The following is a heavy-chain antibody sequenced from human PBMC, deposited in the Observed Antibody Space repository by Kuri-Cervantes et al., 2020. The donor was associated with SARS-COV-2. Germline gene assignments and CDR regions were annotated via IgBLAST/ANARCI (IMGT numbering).Heavy chain of an antibody. CDR3: ARAFMTIFGSFDP. V-gene: IGHV1-3*01. CDR1: GGTFSSYA. Sequence: ASVKVSCKASGGTFSSYAISWVRQAPGQGLEWMGWINVGNGNTKYSQKFQGRVTITRDTSASTAYMELSSLRSEDTAVYYCARAFMTIFGSFDPWGQGTLVTVSS. J-gene: IGHJ5*02. CDR2: INVGNGNT. D-gene: IGHD3-3*01.